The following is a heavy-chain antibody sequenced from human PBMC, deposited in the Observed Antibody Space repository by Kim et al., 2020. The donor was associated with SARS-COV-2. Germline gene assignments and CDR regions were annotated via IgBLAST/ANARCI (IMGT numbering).Heavy chain of an antibody. CDR3: ARDPAYYDFWSGPGGLDV. D-gene: IGHD3-3*01. CDR1: GFTFSSYG. J-gene: IGHJ6*02. Sequence: GGSLRLSCAASGFTFSSYGMHWVRQAPGKGLEWVAVIWYDGSNKYYADSVKGRFTISRDNSKNTLYLQMNSLRAEDTAVYYCARDPAYYDFWSGPGGLDVWGQGTTVTVSS. CDR2: IWYDGSNK. V-gene: IGHV3-33*01.